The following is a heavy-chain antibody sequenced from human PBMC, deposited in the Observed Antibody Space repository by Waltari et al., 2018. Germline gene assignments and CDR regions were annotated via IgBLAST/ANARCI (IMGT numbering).Heavy chain of an antibody. CDR2: IYYSGST. D-gene: IGHD6-6*01. Sequence: QVQLQESGPGLVKPSETLSLTCTVPGGSISSYYWSWIRQPPGKGLAWIGYIYYSGSTNYNPSLKSRVTISVDTSKNQFSLKLSSVTAADTAVYYCARDKAAHLSSSVWYFDLWGRGTLVTVSS. V-gene: IGHV4-59*01. CDR1: GGSISSYY. CDR3: ARDKAAHLSSSVWYFDL. J-gene: IGHJ2*01.